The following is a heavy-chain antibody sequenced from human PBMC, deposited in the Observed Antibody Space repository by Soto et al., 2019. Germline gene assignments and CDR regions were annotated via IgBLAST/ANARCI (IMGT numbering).Heavy chain of an antibody. J-gene: IGHJ5*02. CDR1: GYTFTSYA. CDR2: INAGNGNT. Sequence: GASVKVSCKASGYTFTSYAMHWVRQAPGQRLEWMGWINAGNGNTKYSQKFQGRVTITRDTSASTAYMELSSLRSEDTAVYYCAREIIVATIYLPWGQGTLVTVSS. CDR3: AREIIVATIYLP. V-gene: IGHV1-3*01. D-gene: IGHD5-12*01.